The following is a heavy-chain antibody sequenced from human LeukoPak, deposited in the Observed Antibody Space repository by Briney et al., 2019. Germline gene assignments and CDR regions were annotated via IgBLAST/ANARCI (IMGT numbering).Heavy chain of an antibody. V-gene: IGHV4-39*01. CDR3: ATLKAAAVYYYYMDV. J-gene: IGHJ6*03. CDR1: GGSISSTSYY. CDR2: FYYSGST. Sequence: SETLSLTXIVSGGSISSTSYYWGWIRQPPGKGLEWIGSFYYSGSTYYNPSLKSRVTISVDSSKNQFSLKLSSVTAADTALYYCATLKAAAVYYYYMDVWGKGTTVTVSS. D-gene: IGHD6-13*01.